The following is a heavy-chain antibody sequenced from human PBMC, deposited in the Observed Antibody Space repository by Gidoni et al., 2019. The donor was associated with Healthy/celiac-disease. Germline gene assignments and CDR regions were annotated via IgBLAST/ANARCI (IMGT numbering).Heavy chain of an antibody. Sequence: EVQLLESGGGLVQPGGSLRLSCAASGFTFRSYAMSWVRQAPGKGREWVSAMSGSGGSTYYEDSVKGRFTISRDNSKNTLYLQMNSLRAEDTAVYYCAKGDGSGSYYNYGMDVWGQGTTVTVSS. CDR2: MSGSGGST. D-gene: IGHD3-10*01. J-gene: IGHJ6*02. V-gene: IGHV3-23*01. CDR3: AKGDGSGSYYNYGMDV. CDR1: GFTFRSYA.